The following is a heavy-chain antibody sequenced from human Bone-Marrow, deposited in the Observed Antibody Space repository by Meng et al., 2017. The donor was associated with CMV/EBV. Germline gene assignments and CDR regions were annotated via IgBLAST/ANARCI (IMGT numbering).Heavy chain of an antibody. Sequence: GGSLRLSCAASGFTFSSYWMSWVRQAPGKGLEWVSYISSSGSTIYYADSVKGRFTISRDNAKNSLYLQMNSLRAEDTAVYYCARDPNYYYGMDVWGQGTTVTVSS. J-gene: IGHJ6*02. V-gene: IGHV3-48*04. CDR3: ARDPNYYYGMDV. CDR2: ISSSGSTI. CDR1: GFTFSSYW.